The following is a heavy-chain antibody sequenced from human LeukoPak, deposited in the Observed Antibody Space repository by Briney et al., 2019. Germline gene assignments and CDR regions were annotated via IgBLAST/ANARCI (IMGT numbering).Heavy chain of an antibody. J-gene: IGHJ4*02. D-gene: IGHD3-22*01. V-gene: IGHV3-23*01. CDR3: IVSSGHYYALGPEDY. CDR1: GFTFGSYG. CDR2: ISGSGDKS. Sequence: QTGGSLRLSCAASGFTFGSYGMNWVRQAPGKGLEWVSVISGSGDKSYYTDSVKGRFTVSRDNSKNTMYVQMNSLRAEDTAVYYCIVSSGHYYALGPEDYWGQGTLVTVSS.